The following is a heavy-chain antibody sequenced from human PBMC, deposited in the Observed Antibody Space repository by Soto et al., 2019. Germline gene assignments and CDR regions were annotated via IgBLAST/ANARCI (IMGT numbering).Heavy chain of an antibody. CDR3: ASSPNHSSGSNNVFDY. CDR1: GGSISSYY. J-gene: IGHJ4*02. D-gene: IGHD6-19*01. V-gene: IGHV4-59*01. CDR2: IYYSGST. Sequence: KPWETLSLTCTVSGGSISSYYWSWIRQPPGKGLEWIRYIYYSGSTNYNPSLKSRVTISVDTSKNQFSLKLSSVTAADTAVYYCASSPNHSSGSNNVFDYWGQGTLVTVSS.